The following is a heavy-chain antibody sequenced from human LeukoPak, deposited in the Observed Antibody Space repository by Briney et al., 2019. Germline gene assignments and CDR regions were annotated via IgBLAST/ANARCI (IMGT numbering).Heavy chain of an antibody. CDR1: GFTFSSYI. J-gene: IGHJ4*02. D-gene: IGHD3-10*01. CDR3: VRVSGSYYDF. CDR2: ITSDGVST. Sequence: SGGSLRLSCATSGFTFSSYIMHWARQAPGKGLEYVSAITSDGVSTYYTDSVKGRFTISRDNSKYTLYLQMGSLRAEDMAVYYCVRVSGSYYDFWGQGTLVTVSS. V-gene: IGHV3-64*02.